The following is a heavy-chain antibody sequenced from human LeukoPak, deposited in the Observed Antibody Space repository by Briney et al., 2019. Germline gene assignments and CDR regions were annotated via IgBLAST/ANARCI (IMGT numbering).Heavy chain of an antibody. CDR1: GGSISSSSYY. D-gene: IGHD1-1*01. CDR2: IHYSGST. Sequence: XETLSLTCTVSGGSISSSSYYWGWIRQPPGKGLEWIGSIHYSGSTYYNPSPKSRVTISVDTSKNQFSLKLSSVTAADTAVYYCETGTLYFDYWGQGTLVTVSS. V-gene: IGHV4-39*01. J-gene: IGHJ4*02. CDR3: ETGTLYFDY.